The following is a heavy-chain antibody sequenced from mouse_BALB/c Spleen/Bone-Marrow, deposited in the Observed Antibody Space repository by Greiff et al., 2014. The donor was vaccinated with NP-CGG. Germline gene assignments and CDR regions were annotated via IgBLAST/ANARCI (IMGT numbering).Heavy chain of an antibody. CDR1: GYTFTEYT. CDR3: ARGWLLRHYFDY. D-gene: IGHD2-3*01. V-gene: IGHV1-18*01. Sequence: VQLQQSGPGLVKPGASVKISCKTSGYTFTEYTMHWVKQSLVKSLEWIGGINPNNGGTSYSQKFKGKATWTVDKSSSTAYTELRSLTSEDSAVYYCARGWLLRHYFDYWGQGTTLTVSS. J-gene: IGHJ2*01. CDR2: INPNNGGT.